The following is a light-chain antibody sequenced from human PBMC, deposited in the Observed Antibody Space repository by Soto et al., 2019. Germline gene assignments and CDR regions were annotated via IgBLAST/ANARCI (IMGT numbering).Light chain of an antibody. J-gene: IGKJ1*01. Sequence: LTQSPGTLSLSPGERATLSCRASQSVSSNYLAWYQQKRGQAPRLLIYGASSRATGIPTRFSGSGSGTDFTLTIRRLEPEDFAVYYFQQYDTSPRTFGQGTKVEI. CDR3: QQYDTSPRT. V-gene: IGKV3-20*01. CDR1: QSVSSNY. CDR2: GAS.